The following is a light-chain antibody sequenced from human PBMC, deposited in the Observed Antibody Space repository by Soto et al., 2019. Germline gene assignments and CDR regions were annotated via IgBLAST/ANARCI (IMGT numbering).Light chain of an antibody. CDR3: QPYGISPRT. J-gene: IGKJ1*01. CDR2: GAS. V-gene: IGKV3-20*01. Sequence: EIVLTQSPATLSLSPGERATLSCRASQSVSGGSLAWYQQRPGQAPRLLIYGASSRATGIPDRFSGSGSGTDFTLTITRLEPEDFAVYYCQPYGISPRTFAHGTNVDIK. CDR1: QSVSGGS.